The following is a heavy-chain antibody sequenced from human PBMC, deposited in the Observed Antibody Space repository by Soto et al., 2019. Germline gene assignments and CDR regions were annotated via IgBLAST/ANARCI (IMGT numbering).Heavy chain of an antibody. CDR2: INHSGST. CDR3: ARIGYCSGGSCYNYYYGMDV. V-gene: IGHV4-34*01. Sequence: SETLSLTCAVYGGSFSGYYWSWIRQPPGKGLEWIGEINHSGSTNYNPSLKSRVTITVDTSKNQFSLKLSSVTAADTAGYYCARIGYCSGGSCYNYYYGMDVWGQGTTVTVSS. CDR1: GGSFSGYY. J-gene: IGHJ6*02. D-gene: IGHD2-15*01.